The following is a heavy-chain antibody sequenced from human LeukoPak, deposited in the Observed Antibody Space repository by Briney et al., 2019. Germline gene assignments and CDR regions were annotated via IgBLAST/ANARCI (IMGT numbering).Heavy chain of an antibody. D-gene: IGHD6-19*01. CDR3: ARAISSGWSFDY. CDR2: IYSGGST. CDR1: GFTVSSNY. Sequence: PGGSLRLSCAASGFTVSSNYMSWVRQAPGKGLEWVSVIYSGGSTYYADSVKGRFTISRDNSKNTLYLQMNSLRAEDTAVYHCARAISSGWSFDYWGQGTLVTVSS. V-gene: IGHV3-66*02. J-gene: IGHJ4*02.